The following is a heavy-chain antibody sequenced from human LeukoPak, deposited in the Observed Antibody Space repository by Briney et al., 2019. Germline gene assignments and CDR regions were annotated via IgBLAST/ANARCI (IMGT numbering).Heavy chain of an antibody. Sequence: SETLSLTCTASGGSISSYYWSWIRHPPGKGLEWIAYIYYSGSTNYNPSLKSRVTISVDTSKNQFSLKLSSVTAADTAVYYCARXIAAADAFDYWGQGTLVTVSS. D-gene: IGHD6-13*01. J-gene: IGHJ4*02. CDR2: IYYSGST. V-gene: IGHV4-59*08. CDR3: ARXIAAADAFDY. CDR1: GGSISSYY.